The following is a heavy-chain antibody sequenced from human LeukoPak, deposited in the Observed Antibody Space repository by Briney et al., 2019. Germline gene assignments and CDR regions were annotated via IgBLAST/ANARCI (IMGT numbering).Heavy chain of an antibody. CDR3: ARAFFYGSGSYSVSYFDY. V-gene: IGHV3-30*04. CDR1: GFTFSSYA. CDR2: ISYDGSNK. D-gene: IGHD3-10*01. Sequence: GGSLRLSCAASGFTFSSYAMHWVRQAPGKGLEWVAVISYDGSNKYYADSVKGRFTISRDNSKNTLYLQMNSLRAEDTAVYYCARAFFYGSGSYSVSYFDYWGQGTLVTVSS. J-gene: IGHJ4*02.